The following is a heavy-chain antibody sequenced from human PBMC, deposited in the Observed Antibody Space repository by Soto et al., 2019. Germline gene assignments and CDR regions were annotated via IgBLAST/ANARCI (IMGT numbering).Heavy chain of an antibody. CDR2: INSDGIIR. D-gene: IGHD6-13*01. V-gene: IGHV3-74*01. CDR1: GFTFSTNW. CDR3: ARGAEQVMDV. J-gene: IGHJ6*02. Sequence: EVQLVESGGGLVQPGGSLRLSCAASGFTFSTNWMHWVRQAPGKGLVWVSRINSDGIIRTYADSVKGRFTISRDNAKNTLYLQMNSVRAEDMAVYYCARGAEQVMDVWGQGTTVTVSS.